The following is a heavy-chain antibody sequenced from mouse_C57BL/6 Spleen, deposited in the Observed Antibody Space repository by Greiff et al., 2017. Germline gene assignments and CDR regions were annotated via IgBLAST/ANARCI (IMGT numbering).Heavy chain of an antibody. CDR3: ARPRRGFAY. Sequence: EVNVVESGGDLVKPGGSLKLSCAASGFTFSSYGMSWVRQTPDKRLEWVATISSGGSYTYYPDSVKGRFTISRDNAKNTLYLQMSSLKSEDTAMYYCARPRRGFAYWGQVTLVTVSA. CDR2: ISSGGSYT. V-gene: IGHV5-6*01. J-gene: IGHJ3*01. CDR1: GFTFSSYG.